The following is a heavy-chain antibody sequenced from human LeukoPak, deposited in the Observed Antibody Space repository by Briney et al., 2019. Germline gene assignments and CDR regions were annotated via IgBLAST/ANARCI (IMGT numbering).Heavy chain of an antibody. V-gene: IGHV3-7*01. J-gene: IGHJ4*02. CDR2: INQDESKK. Sequence: GVSLRLSCAASGFTFSNDWMCWVRQVPGKGLEWVANINQDESKKYYADSVKGRFTISRDNAKNSLYLQMSSLTAEDTAIYYCARDHAYRADYWGQGTLVTVSS. CDR3: ARDHAYRADY. D-gene: IGHD2-2*01. CDR1: GFTFSNDW.